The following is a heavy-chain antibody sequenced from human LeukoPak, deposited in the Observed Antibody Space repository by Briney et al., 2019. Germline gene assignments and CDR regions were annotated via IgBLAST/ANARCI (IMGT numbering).Heavy chain of an antibody. J-gene: IGHJ4*02. CDR2: ISTTGSSI. CDR3: ARVQRGIAVALDY. Sequence: GGSLRLSCAASDFSFITYAMSWVRQAPGEGLEWVSYISTTGSSIYYADSVKGRFTISRDNVKNLLYLQMNSLRAEDTAVYYCARVQRGIAVALDYWGQGTLATVSS. V-gene: IGHV3-48*03. D-gene: IGHD6-19*01. CDR1: DFSFITYA.